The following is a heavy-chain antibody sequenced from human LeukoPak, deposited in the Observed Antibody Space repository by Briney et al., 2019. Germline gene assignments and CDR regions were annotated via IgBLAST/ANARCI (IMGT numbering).Heavy chain of an antibody. CDR2: IYTSGST. J-gene: IGHJ4*02. D-gene: IGHD6-19*01. V-gene: IGHV4-4*07. Sequence: SETLSLTCTVSGXSISSYYGSWIRQPAGKGLELIGRIYTSGSTNYNPSLKSRVTMSVDTSKNQFSLKLSSVTAADTAVYYCARIAVAGTPDYWGQGTLVTVSS. CDR3: ARIAVAGTPDY. CDR1: GXSISSYY.